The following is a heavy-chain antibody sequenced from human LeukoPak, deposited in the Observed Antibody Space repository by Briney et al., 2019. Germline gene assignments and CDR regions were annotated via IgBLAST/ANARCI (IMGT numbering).Heavy chain of an antibody. V-gene: IGHV1-46*01. Sequence: ASVNVSCKASGYTFTSYYMHWVRQAPGQGLEWMGIINPSGGSTSYAQKFQGRVTMTRDTSTSTVYMELSSLRSEDTAVYYCARVRRGWFGDQKGAAFDIWGQGTMVTVSS. CDR2: INPSGGST. D-gene: IGHD3-10*01. CDR3: ARVRRGWFGDQKGAAFDI. CDR1: GYTFTSYY. J-gene: IGHJ3*02.